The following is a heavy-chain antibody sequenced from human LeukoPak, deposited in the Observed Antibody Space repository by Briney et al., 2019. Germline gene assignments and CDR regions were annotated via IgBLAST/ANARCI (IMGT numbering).Heavy chain of an antibody. CDR2: ISADNGNT. D-gene: IGHD5-24*01. V-gene: IGHV1-18*01. J-gene: IGHJ5*02. Sequence: ASVKVSCKASGYTFTSYAISWVRQAPGQGLEWMGWISADNGNTDYAQRFQGRVTMTTDTSTSTAYMELSSLRSEDTAFYYCATDHSMANTAWWFDPWGQGTLVTVSS. CDR3: ATDHSMANTAWWFDP. CDR1: GYTFTSYA.